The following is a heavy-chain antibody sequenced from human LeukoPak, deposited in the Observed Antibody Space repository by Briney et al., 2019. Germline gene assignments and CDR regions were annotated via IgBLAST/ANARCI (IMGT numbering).Heavy chain of an antibody. CDR2: ISGSDGRL. D-gene: IGHD1-14*01. Sequence: GGSLRLSCAASGFTFSSYAMSWVRQAPGKGLEWVSAISGSDGRLFYADSVKGRFTISRDNSKNTLFLQMNSLRAEDTALYYCAKESPYRAPTRTYYFDYWGQGTLVTVSS. CDR1: GFTFSSYA. J-gene: IGHJ4*02. CDR3: AKESPYRAPTRTYYFDY. V-gene: IGHV3-23*01.